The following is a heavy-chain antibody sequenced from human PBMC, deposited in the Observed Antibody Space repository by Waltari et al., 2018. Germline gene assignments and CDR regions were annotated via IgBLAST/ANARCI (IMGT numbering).Heavy chain of an antibody. J-gene: IGHJ4*02. V-gene: IGHV3-33*01. CDR3: ARDKGGSMYYLDY. D-gene: IGHD3-10*01. CDR1: YFTFSAYG. CDR2: IWFDGSYK. Sequence: QVHLLESGGGWVQPGGSLRLSCVECYFTFSAYGMHWVRQAPGKGLEWVAVIWFDGSYKYYSEFVKGRFTISRDNSKNTLYLQMNGLRAEDTAIYYCARDKGGSMYYLDYWGQGTLVTVSS.